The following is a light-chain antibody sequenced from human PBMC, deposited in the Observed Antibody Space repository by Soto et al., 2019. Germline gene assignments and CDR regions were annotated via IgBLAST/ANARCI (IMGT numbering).Light chain of an antibody. V-gene: IGLV2-23*01. CDR1: SSDVGSYNP. CDR3: CSDAGSSTLV. Sequence: QSVLTQPASVSGSPGQSITISCTGTSSDVGSYNPVSWYQHHPGKAPKLIIYEGNKRPAGVSNRFSTSKSADTASLTISGLQDEDEDYYYSCSDAGSSTLVFGGGTQLTVL. CDR2: EGN. J-gene: IGLJ2*01.